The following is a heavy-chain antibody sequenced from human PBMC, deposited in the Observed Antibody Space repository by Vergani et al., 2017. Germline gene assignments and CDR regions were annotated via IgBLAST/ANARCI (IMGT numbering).Heavy chain of an antibody. CDR2: IIPILGIA. D-gene: IGHD1-26*01. CDR1: GGTFSSYA. CDR3: AIPWELSWGHYAFDI. J-gene: IGHJ3*02. V-gene: IGHV1-69*04. Sequence: QVKLVQSGAEVKKPGSSVKVSCKASGGTFSSYAISWVRKAPGQGIEGMGRIIPILGIAKYAQKFQGRVTITADKSTSTAYMELSSLRSEDTAVYYCAIPWELSWGHYAFDIWGQGTMVTVSS.